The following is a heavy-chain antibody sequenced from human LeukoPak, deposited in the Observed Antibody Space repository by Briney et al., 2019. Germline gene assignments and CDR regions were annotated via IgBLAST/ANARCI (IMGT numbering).Heavy chain of an antibody. D-gene: IGHD2-2*01. CDR2: IWYNGSNT. J-gene: IGHJ6*02. CDR1: GFTLSRYW. V-gene: IGHV3-33*08. CDR3: ARGVIGQCSSTSCYERDYYYGMDV. Sequence: GGSLRLSCAASGFTLSRYWMHWVRQAPGRGLEWAAVIWYNGSNTYYTDSVKGRFTISRDNSKNTLSLQMNSLRAEDTAVYYCARGVIGQCSSTSCYERDYYYGMDVWGQGTTVTVSS.